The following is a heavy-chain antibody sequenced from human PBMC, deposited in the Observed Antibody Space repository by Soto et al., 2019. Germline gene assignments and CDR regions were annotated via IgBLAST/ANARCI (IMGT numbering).Heavy chain of an antibody. CDR2: IYYSGST. Sequence: QLQLQESGPGLVKPSETLSLTCTVSGGSISSSSDYWGWIRQPPGKGLEWIGSIYYSGSTYYNPSLKSRVTISVDTSKNQFSLKLSSVTAADTAVYYCARPDYYGSGSPDWYFDLWGRGTLVTVSS. J-gene: IGHJ2*01. CDR1: GGSISSSSDY. V-gene: IGHV4-39*01. CDR3: ARPDYYGSGSPDWYFDL. D-gene: IGHD3-10*01.